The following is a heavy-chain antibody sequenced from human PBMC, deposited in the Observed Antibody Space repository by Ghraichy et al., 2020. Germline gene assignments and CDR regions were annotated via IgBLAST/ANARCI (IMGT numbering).Heavy chain of an antibody. CDR3: AREGGGSGWYFDL. CDR1: GGSISSGGYY. D-gene: IGHD6-19*01. V-gene: IGHV4-31*03. Sequence: SETLSLTCTVSGGSISSGGYYWSWIRQHPGKGLEWIGYIYYSGSTYYNPSLKSRVTISVDTSKNQFSLNLSSVTAADTAVYYCAREGGGSGWYFDLWGRGTLVTVSS. J-gene: IGHJ2*01. CDR2: IYYSGST.